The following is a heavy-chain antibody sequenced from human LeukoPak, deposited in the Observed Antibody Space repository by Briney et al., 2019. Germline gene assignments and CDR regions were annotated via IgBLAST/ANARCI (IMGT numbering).Heavy chain of an antibody. CDR2: INSDGSWT. D-gene: IGHD4-17*01. J-gene: IGHJ3*02. CDR1: GNYW. V-gene: IGHV3-74*01. Sequence: PGGSLRLSCAASGNYWMHWVRQAPGKGLVWVSHINSDGSWTSYADSVKGRFTISRDNSKNTLYLQMNSLRAEDTAVYYCAKGDYGDYADAFDIWGQGTMVTVSS. CDR3: AKGDYGDYADAFDI.